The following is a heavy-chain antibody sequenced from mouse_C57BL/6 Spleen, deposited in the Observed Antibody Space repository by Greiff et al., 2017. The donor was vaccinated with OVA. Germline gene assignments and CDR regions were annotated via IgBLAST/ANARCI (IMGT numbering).Heavy chain of an antibody. CDR3: ARGGYGSLYWYFDV. D-gene: IGHD1-1*01. CDR1: GYTFTDYY. V-gene: IGHV1-76*01. Sequence: QVQLQQFGAELVRPGASVKLSCKASGYTFTDYYINWVKQRPGQGLEWIARIYPGSGNTYYNEKFKGKATLTAEKSSSTAYMQLSSLTSEDSAVYFCARGGYGSLYWYFDVWGTGTTVTVSS. CDR2: IYPGSGNT. J-gene: IGHJ1*03.